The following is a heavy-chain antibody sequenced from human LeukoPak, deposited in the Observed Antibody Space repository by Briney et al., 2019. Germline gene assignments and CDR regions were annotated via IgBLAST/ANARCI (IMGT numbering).Heavy chain of an antibody. Sequence: GGSLRLSCAASGFTFSSYSMNWVRQAPGKGLEWVAIIWYDGSNKYYGDSVKGRFTVSRDNSKNTLYLQMDSLRAEDTAVYYCARDRGERYSDYWGQGTLVTFSP. D-gene: IGHD1-1*01. CDR3: ARDRGERYSDY. CDR1: GFTFSSYS. J-gene: IGHJ4*02. CDR2: IWYDGSNK. V-gene: IGHV3-33*08.